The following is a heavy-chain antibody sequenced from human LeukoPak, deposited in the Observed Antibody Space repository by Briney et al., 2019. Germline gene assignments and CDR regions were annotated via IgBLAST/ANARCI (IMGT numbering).Heavy chain of an antibody. CDR1: GFTFNSYG. CDR3: ARESSSGYGYVFRY. D-gene: IGHD5-18*01. CDR2: IRYDGINK. J-gene: IGHJ4*02. V-gene: IGHV3-30*02. Sequence: PGGSLRLSCAASGFTFNSYGMHWVRQAPGKGLDWVAFIRYDGINKYYADSVKGRFTISRDNSKNTLYLQMNSLRAEDTAVNYCARESSSGYGYVFRYWGQGTLVIVSS.